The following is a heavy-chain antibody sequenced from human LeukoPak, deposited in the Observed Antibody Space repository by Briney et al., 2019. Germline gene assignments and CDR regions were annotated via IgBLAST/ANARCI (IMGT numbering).Heavy chain of an antibody. D-gene: IGHD6-13*01. CDR2: ISEAGGTT. J-gene: IGHJ4*02. V-gene: IGHV3-43*02. CDR3: AKKSGAAANFDY. CDR1: GFTFDGHV. Sequence: GGSLRLSCAASGFTFDGHVMHWVRQAPGKGLEWVSLISEAGGTTYYADSVKGRFTISRDNSKNFLFLQMNSLRTEDTALYYCAKKSGAAANFDYWGQGTLVVVSS.